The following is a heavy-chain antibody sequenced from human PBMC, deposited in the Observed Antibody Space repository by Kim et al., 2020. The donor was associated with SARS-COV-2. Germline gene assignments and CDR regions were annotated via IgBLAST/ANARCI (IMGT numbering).Heavy chain of an antibody. Sequence: SVKVSCKASGGTFSSYAISWVRQAPGQGLEWMGGIIPIFGTANYAQKFQGRVTITADESTSTAYMELSSLRSEDTAVYYCARDRTPGPGADYYYDSSGYRFDYWGQGTLVTVSS. CDR1: GGTFSSYA. J-gene: IGHJ4*02. CDR3: ARDRTPGPGADYYYDSSGYRFDY. CDR2: IIPIFGTA. D-gene: IGHD3-22*01. V-gene: IGHV1-69*13.